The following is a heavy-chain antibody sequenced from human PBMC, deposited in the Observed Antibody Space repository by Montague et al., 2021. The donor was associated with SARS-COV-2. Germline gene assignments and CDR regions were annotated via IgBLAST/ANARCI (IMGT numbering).Heavy chain of an antibody. CDR1: GASISSYY. V-gene: IGHV4-59*08. Sequence: SETLSLTCTASGASISSYYLSWIRQPPGKGLECIGYIYYSGSTNYNPSLKSRASISLDTPNNQLSLKMASVTAADTAVYFCAASAWTNGYFDFWGQGFLVTVSS. J-gene: IGHJ4*02. CDR3: AASAWTNGYFDF. CDR2: IYYSGST. D-gene: IGHD1/OR15-1a*01.